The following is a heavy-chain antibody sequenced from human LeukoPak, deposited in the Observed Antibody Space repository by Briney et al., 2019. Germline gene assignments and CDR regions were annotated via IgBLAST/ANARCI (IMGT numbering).Heavy chain of an antibody. CDR2: INPSGGST. V-gene: IGHV1-46*01. CDR3: ARDLLDCSGGSCYRIVAFDI. CDR1: GYTFTSYY. J-gene: IGHJ3*02. Sequence: ASVKVSCKASGYTFTSYYMHWVRQAPGQGLEWMGIINPSGGSTSYAQKLQGRVTMTRDTSTSTVYMELSSLRSEDTAVYYRARDLLDCSGGSCYRIVAFDIWGQGTMVTVSS. D-gene: IGHD2-15*01.